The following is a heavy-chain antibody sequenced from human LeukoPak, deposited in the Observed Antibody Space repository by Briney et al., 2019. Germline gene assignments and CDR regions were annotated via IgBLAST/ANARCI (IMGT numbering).Heavy chain of an antibody. CDR3: AKNLYDDTGYCPNDALDV. V-gene: IGHV3-30*18. CDR2: ISNDERDT. Sequence: GGSLRLSCAASGFKFRTYGMNWVRQAPGRGLEWVSIISNDERDTHYVDSVEGRFTISSDNAKNILYLQMNSLRVQDTAIYYCAKNLYDDTGYCPNDALDVWGWGKMVIVSS. J-gene: IGHJ3*01. D-gene: IGHD3-22*01. CDR1: GFKFRTYG.